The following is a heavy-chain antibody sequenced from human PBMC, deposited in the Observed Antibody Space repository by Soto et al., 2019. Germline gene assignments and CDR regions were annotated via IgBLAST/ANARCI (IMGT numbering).Heavy chain of an antibody. J-gene: IGHJ4*02. V-gene: IGHV2-5*02. CDR2: IYWDDDK. Sequence: QITLKESGPTLVKPTQTLTLTCTFSGFSLSTNGVGVGWIRQPPGKALEWLALIYWDDDKRYSPSLKSRLTITKYTSNNQVVLTMTNMDPVDTATYYCAHTMPQRVLDYWGQGALVTVSS. CDR1: GFSLSTNGVG. D-gene: IGHD2-2*01. CDR3: AHTMPQRVLDY.